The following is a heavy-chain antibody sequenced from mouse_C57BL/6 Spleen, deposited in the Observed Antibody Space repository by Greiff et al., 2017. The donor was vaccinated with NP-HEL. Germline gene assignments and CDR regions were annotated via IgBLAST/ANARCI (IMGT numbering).Heavy chain of an antibody. J-gene: IGHJ2*01. D-gene: IGHD1-2*01. CDR2: ISYSGST. Sequence: EVQLQQSGPGLVKPSQSLSLTCTVTGYSITSGYGWNWIRQFPGNKLEWMGYISYSGSTNYNPSLQSLISITRDTSKNQFFLQLNSVPTEDTATYYCARTARIKYWGQGTTLTVSS. CDR1: GYSITSGYG. V-gene: IGHV3-2*02. CDR3: ARTARIKY.